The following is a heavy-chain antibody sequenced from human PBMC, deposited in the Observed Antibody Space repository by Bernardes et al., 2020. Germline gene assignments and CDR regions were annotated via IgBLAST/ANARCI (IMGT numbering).Heavy chain of an antibody. V-gene: IGHV1-8*01. J-gene: IGHJ5*02. CDR1: GYTLTSYD. Sequence: ASLKVACKASGYTLTSYDINWVRQTTGQGLEWMGWMNPNSGNTGYAQKFQGRVTMTRNTSISTAYMELSSLRSEDTAVYYCARIQGGWWFDPWGQGTLVTVSS. D-gene: IGHD6-19*01. CDR3: ARIQGGWWFDP. CDR2: MNPNSGNT.